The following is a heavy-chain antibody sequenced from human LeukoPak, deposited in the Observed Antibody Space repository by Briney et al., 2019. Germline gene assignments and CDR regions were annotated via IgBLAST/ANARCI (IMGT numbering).Heavy chain of an antibody. V-gene: IGHV1-18*01. CDR1: GYTFTING. J-gene: IGHJ4*02. CDR3: ERADIAAAETDFDY. D-gene: IGHD6-13*01. CDR2: ISAYNGNT. Sequence: GASVNVSRNASGYTFTINGISWVRLAHGQGLGLVGWISAYNGNTNHAQKLQGRVTMPTDTSTSTAYMELRSPRSDDTAVYYCERADIAAAETDFDYWGQGTLVTVSS.